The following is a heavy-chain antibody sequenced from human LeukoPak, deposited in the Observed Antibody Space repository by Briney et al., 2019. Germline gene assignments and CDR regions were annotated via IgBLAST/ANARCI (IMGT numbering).Heavy chain of an antibody. CDR1: GGSINNYY. V-gene: IGHV4-59*01. CDR2: VYYTGST. CDR3: ARGSSYYSDSSGYSRGFDY. J-gene: IGHJ4*02. D-gene: IGHD3-22*01. Sequence: SETLSLTCTVSGGSINNYYWSWIRQPPGKAVEWIGYVYYTGSTNYNPSLESRVTISVDSSKTQFSLKLTSVTAADTAVYYCARGSSYYSDSSGYSRGFDYWGQGTLVTVSS.